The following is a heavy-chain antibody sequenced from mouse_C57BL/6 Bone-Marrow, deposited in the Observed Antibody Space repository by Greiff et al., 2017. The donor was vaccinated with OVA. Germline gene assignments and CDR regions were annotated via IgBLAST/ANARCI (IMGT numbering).Heavy chain of an antibody. Sequence: VKLQQPGAELVRPGSSVKLSCKASGYTFTSYWMHWVKQRPIQGLEWIGNIDPSDSETHYNQKFKDKATLTVDKSSSTAYMQLSSLTSEDSAVYYCSYYYGSSFFDYWGQGTTLTVSS. D-gene: IGHD1-1*01. V-gene: IGHV1-52*01. CDR3: SYYYGSSFFDY. CDR2: IDPSDSET. CDR1: GYTFTSYW. J-gene: IGHJ2*01.